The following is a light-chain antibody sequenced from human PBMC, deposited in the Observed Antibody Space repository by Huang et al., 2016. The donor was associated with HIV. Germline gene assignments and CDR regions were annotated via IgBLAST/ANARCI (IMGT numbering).Light chain of an antibody. CDR2: AAS. J-gene: IGKJ1*01. Sequence: DIQMTQSPSSLSASVGDRVTITCRASQNTRTYLNWYQQEPGKAPKLLIFAASSLQSGVPSRCSGSGSGTDFTLTISSLQPEDFATYYCQQSFATPWTFGQGTKVEIK. V-gene: IGKV1-39*01. CDR3: QQSFATPWT. CDR1: QNTRTY.